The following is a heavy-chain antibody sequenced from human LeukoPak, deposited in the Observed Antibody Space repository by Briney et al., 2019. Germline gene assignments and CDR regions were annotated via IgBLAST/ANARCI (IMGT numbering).Heavy chain of an antibody. D-gene: IGHD2-2*01. V-gene: IGHV4-34*01. CDR3: ARGRGGVPVLYYYDYMDV. CDR1: GGSFSGYY. Sequence: SETLSLTCAVYGGSFSGYYWSWIRQPPGKGLEWIGEINHSGSTNYNPSLKSRVTISVDTSKNQFSLKLSSVTAADTAVYYCARGRGGVPVLYYYDYMDVWGKRTTVTVSS. J-gene: IGHJ6*03. CDR2: INHSGST.